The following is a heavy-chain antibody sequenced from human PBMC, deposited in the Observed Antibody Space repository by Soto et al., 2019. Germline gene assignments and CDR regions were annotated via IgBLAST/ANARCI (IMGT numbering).Heavy chain of an antibody. J-gene: IGHJ3*02. Sequence: QVQLVESGGGVVQPGRSLRLSCAASGFTFSSYGMHWVRQAPGKGLEWVAVIWYDGSNKYYADSVKGRFTISRDNSKNTLYLQMNSLRAEDTDVYYCAKDYGGKDENDAFDIWGQGTMVTVSS. CDR2: IWYDGSNK. V-gene: IGHV3-33*06. D-gene: IGHD2-15*01. CDR1: GFTFSSYG. CDR3: AKDYGGKDENDAFDI.